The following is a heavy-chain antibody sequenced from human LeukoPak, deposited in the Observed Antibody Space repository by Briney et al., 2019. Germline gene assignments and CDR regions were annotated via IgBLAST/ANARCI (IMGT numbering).Heavy chain of an antibody. CDR3: AELGITMIGGV. Sequence: PGGSLRLSCGVSGITVSGNYMSWVRQAPGKGLEWVSDIYSGGSTYYADSVKGRFTISRDNSKNTIYLEMNSLRAEDTAVYYCAELGITMIGGVWGKGTTVTISS. J-gene: IGHJ6*04. CDR1: GITVSGNY. D-gene: IGHD3-10*02. CDR2: IYSGGST. V-gene: IGHV3-66*01.